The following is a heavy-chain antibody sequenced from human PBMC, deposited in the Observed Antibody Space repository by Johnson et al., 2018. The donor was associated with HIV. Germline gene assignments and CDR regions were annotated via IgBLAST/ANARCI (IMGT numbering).Heavy chain of an antibody. D-gene: IGHD3-9*01. CDR1: GFTFSSYA. CDR3: ARGGVLRYFDWLFEDAFDI. Sequence: VQPGRSLRLSCAASGFTFSSYAMHWVRQAPGKGLEWVAVISYDGSNKYYADSVKGRFTISRDNSKNTLYLQMNSLRAEDTAVYYCARGGVLRYFDWLFEDAFDIWGQGTMVTVSS. CDR2: ISYDGSNK. V-gene: IGHV3-30-3*01. J-gene: IGHJ3*02.